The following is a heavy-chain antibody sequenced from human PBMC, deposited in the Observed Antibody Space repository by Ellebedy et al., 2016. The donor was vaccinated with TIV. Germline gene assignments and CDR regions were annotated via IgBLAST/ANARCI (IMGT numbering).Heavy chain of an antibody. D-gene: IGHD1-1*01. J-gene: IGHJ4*02. V-gene: IGHV3-11*06. CDR1: EFIISDYY. CDR2: ISGTASDT. CDR3: ARGTRDPQL. Sequence: GESLKISCAASEFIISDYYMTWFRQAPGRGLECLSYISGTASDTNYADSVKGRFAISSDNAKNSLYLQMNSLRSEDTAVYYCARGTRDPQLWGQGTLVIVSS.